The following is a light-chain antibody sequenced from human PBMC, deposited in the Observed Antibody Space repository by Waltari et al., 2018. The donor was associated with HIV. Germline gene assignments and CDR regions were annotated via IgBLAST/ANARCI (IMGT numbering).Light chain of an antibody. CDR2: RND. J-gene: IGLJ3*02. Sequence: QSVLTQPPSASRAPGQRILMSCSGTNSTVGHNFFSWFQQVSGGAPKLVIYRNDQRPSGVPARFSAAKSGSTASLAIARLQSDDEAEYFYASWDDNLNHWVFGGGTKLTV. V-gene: IGLV1-44*01. CDR1: NSTVGHNF. CDR3: ASWDDNLNHWV.